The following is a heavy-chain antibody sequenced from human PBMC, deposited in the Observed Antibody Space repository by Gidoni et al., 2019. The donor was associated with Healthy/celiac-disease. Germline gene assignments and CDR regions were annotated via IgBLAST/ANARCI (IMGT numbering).Heavy chain of an antibody. V-gene: IGHV4-31*02. CDR3: ARDPNDYGDSKYFDL. Sequence: LEWIGYIYYSGSTYYNPSLKSRVTISVDTSKNQYSLKLSSVTAADTAVYYCARDPNDYGDSKYFDLWGRGTLVTVSS. J-gene: IGHJ2*01. CDR2: IYYSGST. D-gene: IGHD4-17*01.